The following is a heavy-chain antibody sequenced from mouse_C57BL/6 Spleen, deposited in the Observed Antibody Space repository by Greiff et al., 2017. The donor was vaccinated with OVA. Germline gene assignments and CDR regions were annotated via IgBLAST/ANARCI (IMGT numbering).Heavy chain of an antibody. Sequence: QVQLQQSGPELVKPGASVKISCKASGYTFTDYYINWVKQRPGQGLEWIGWIFPGSGSTYYNEKFKGKATLTVDKSSSTAYMLLSSLTSEDSAVYSCARAAATVVANYAMDYWGQGTSVTVSS. CDR3: ARAAATVVANYAMDY. D-gene: IGHD1-1*01. CDR2: IFPGSGST. V-gene: IGHV1-75*01. CDR1: GYTFTDYY. J-gene: IGHJ4*01.